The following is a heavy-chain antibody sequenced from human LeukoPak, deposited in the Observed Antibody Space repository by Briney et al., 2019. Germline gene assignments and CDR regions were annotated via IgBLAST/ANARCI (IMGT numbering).Heavy chain of an antibody. Sequence: PGGSLRLSCAAPGFTFSSYEMNWVRQAPGKGLEWVSYISSSGSTIYYADSVKGRFTISRDNAKNSLYLQMNSLRAEDTAVYYCAREIAAAGYDYWGQGTLVTVSS. D-gene: IGHD6-13*01. CDR3: AREIAAAGYDY. J-gene: IGHJ4*02. CDR2: ISSSGSTI. V-gene: IGHV3-48*03. CDR1: GFTFSSYE.